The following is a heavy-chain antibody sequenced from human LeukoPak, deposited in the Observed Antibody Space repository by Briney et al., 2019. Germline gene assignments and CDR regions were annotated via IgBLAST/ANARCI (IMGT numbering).Heavy chain of an antibody. D-gene: IGHD6-13*01. V-gene: IGHV3-21*01. CDR1: GFTFSSYS. CDR2: ISSSRSYI. Sequence: PGGSLRLSCAASGFTFSSYSMNWVRQAPGKGLEWVSSISSSRSYIYYADSVKGRFTISRDNAKNSLYLQMNSLRAEDTAVYYCAGEIVEQQPDHFDYWGQGTLVTVSS. CDR3: AGEIVEQQPDHFDY. J-gene: IGHJ4*02.